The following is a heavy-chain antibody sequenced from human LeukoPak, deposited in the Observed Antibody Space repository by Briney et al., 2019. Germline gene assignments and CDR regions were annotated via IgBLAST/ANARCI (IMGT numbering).Heavy chain of an antibody. CDR3: ARGPRYSSSSYYFDY. Sequence: GGSLRLSCAASGFTFSSYAMHWVRQAPGKGLEYVSAISSNGGSTYYANSVKGRFTISRDNSKNTLYLQMGSLRAEDMAVYCCARGPRYSSSSYYFDYWGQGTLVTVSS. V-gene: IGHV3-64*01. CDR2: ISSNGGST. J-gene: IGHJ4*02. D-gene: IGHD6-6*01. CDR1: GFTFSSYA.